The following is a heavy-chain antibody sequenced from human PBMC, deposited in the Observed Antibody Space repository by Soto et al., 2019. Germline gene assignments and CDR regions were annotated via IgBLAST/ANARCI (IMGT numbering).Heavy chain of an antibody. J-gene: IGHJ5*02. V-gene: IGHV3-23*01. CDR3: AKECIDSEDSNTFDH. CDR1: RCSVRTAA. CDR2: ISGSGGST. Sequence: SRCSVRTAATSCVRQVTGKRLEWVSAISGSGGSTYYADSVKGRFTISRDNSKNTLYLQMDILRAEDTAVYYCAKECIDSEDSNTFDHWGE. D-gene: IGHD6-6*01.